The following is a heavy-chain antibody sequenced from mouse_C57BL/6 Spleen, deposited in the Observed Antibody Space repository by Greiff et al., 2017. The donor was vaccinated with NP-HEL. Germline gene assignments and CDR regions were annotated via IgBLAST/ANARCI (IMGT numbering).Heavy chain of an antibody. V-gene: IGHV1-76*01. CDR2: IYPGSGNT. J-gene: IGHJ1*03. CDR1: GYTFTDYY. Sequence: VQLQQSGAELVRPGASVKLSCKASGYTFTDYYINWVKQRPGQGLEWIARIYPGSGNTYYNEKFKGKATLTAEKSSSTAYMQLSSLTSEDSAVYFCARSLDYYGSSYGYFDVWGTGTTVTVSS. D-gene: IGHD1-1*01. CDR3: ARSLDYYGSSYGYFDV.